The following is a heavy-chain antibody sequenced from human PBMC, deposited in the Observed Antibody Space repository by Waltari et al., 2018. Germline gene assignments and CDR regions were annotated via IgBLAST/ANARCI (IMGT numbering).Heavy chain of an antibody. CDR2: VHRSGRT. CDR3: ARDRGRGLYLDS. CDR1: GDSMSGNYW. J-gene: IGHJ4*02. Sequence: QVQLQESGPGLVKPSGTLSLTCGVSGDSMSGNYWWSWVRQPPGKGLEWIGQVHRSGRTNYNPPLESRVTVSLDTFNSQFSLEVTSATAADTALYFCARDRGRGLYLDSWGRGILVTVSP. D-gene: IGHD2-15*01. V-gene: IGHV4-4*02.